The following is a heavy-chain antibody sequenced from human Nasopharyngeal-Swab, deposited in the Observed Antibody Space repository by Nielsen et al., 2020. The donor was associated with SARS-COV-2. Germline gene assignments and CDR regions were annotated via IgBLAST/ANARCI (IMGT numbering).Heavy chain of an antibody. J-gene: IGHJ4*02. CDR2: IYYSGST. V-gene: IGHV4-59*08. CDR1: GGSISSYY. D-gene: IGHD3-3*01. Sequence: SETLSLTCTVSGGSISSYYWSWIRQPPGKGLEWIGYIYYSGSTNYNPSLKSRVTISVDTSKNQFSLKLGSVTAADTAVYYCARLSYDFWSGYSTPYFDYWGQGTLVTVSS. CDR3: ARLSYDFWSGYSTPYFDY.